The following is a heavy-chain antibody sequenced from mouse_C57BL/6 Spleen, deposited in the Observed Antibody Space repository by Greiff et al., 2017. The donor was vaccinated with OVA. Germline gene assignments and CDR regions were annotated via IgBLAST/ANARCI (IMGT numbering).Heavy chain of an antibody. CDR2: IDPSDSYT. V-gene: IGHV1-69*01. CDR3: ARPYGNYVRYFDV. CDR1: GYTFTSYW. Sequence: QVQLQQPGAELVMPGASVKLSCKASGYTFTSYWMHWVKQRPGQGLEWIGEIDPSDSYTNYNQKFKGKSTLTVDKSSSTAYMQLSSLTSEDSAVYYCARPYGNYVRYFDVWGTGTTVTVSS. J-gene: IGHJ1*03. D-gene: IGHD2-1*01.